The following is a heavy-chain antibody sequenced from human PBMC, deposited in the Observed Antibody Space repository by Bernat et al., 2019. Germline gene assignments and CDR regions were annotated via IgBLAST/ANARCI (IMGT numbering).Heavy chain of an antibody. CDR2: ISSSGSTI. CDR3: ARGSWLDP. J-gene: IGHJ5*02. Sequence: EVQLVESGGGLVQPGGSLRLSCAASGFTFNSYEMNWVRQTPGKGLEWVSYISSSGSTIYYADSVKGRFTVSRDNAKKSLYLQMNSLRVDDTAIYYCARGSWLDPGGQGTLVTVSS. V-gene: IGHV3-48*03. CDR1: GFTFNSYE.